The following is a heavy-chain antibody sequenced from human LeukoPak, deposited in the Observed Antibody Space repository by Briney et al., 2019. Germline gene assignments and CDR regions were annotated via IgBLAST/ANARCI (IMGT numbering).Heavy chain of an antibody. Sequence: PGGSLRLSCAASGFSFSLYWMTWVRQAPGKGLEWVANIRRDGGVENYMDSVKGRFTISRDNAKNSLYLQMDSLRAEDTAVYYCARDSSPYCGSDRYFDAFDIWGQGTMVTVSS. V-gene: IGHV3-7*01. D-gene: IGHD2-21*01. CDR3: ARDSSPYCGSDRYFDAFDI. J-gene: IGHJ3*02. CDR1: GFSFSLYW. CDR2: IRRDGGVE.